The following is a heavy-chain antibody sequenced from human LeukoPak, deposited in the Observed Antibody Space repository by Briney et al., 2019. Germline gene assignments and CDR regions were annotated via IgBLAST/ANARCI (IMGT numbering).Heavy chain of an antibody. CDR2: IDRDGGSA. Sequence: HPGGSLRLSCVASGFTFSNSWMHWVRQAPGRGLVWVSRIDRDGGSATYADSVKGRFAISRDNAKNTLYLQMNSLRTEDTAVYYCAKTFYDYVWGSLDAFHIWGQGTVVTVSS. CDR3: AKTFYDYVWGSLDAFHI. J-gene: IGHJ3*02. V-gene: IGHV3-74*01. D-gene: IGHD3-16*01. CDR1: GFTFSNSW.